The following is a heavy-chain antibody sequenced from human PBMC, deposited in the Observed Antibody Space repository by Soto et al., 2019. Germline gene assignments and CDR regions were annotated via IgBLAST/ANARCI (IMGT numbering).Heavy chain of an antibody. D-gene: IGHD3-10*01. V-gene: IGHV3-30*18. CDR2: ISYDGSNK. CDR3: AKDTTRYYFGSGP. CDR1: GFTFRSHG. J-gene: IGHJ5*02. Sequence: GGSLRLSCAAPGFTFRSHGMHWGRQAPGKGLEWVAVISYDGSNKYYADSVKGRFTISRDNSKNTLHLQMNSLRAEDTALYYCAKDTTRYYFGSGPWGQGTQVTVSS.